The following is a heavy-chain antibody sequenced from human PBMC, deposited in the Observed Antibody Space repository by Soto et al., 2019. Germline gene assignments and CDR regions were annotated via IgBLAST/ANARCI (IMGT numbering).Heavy chain of an antibody. V-gene: IGHV1-69*13. D-gene: IGHD3-3*01. J-gene: IGHJ4*02. CDR2: FLPIFGTA. CDR1: GGTFSSYA. Sequence: GALVPVSCKASGGTFSSYAISWVRLAPGQGLEWMGGFLPIFGTAKYTQKFQGRVTITADESTSTAYMELRSLRSEDTAVYYCAGGDYDFWSVYLNSYYLDYWVQGTLVTVSS. CDR3: AGGDYDFWSVYLNSYYLDY.